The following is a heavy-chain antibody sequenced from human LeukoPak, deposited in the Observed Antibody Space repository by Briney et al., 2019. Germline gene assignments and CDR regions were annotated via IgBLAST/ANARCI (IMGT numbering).Heavy chain of an antibody. V-gene: IGHV1-46*01. J-gene: IGHJ4*02. CDR2: INPSGDST. CDR3: AKLATSDTGETY. Sequence: VASVKVSCKASGYTFTSYAMNWARQAPGQGLEWMGVINPSGDSTTYAQNFQGRVTMTRDTSTSTVYMELRSLRSEDTAIYYCAKLATSDTGETYWGQGTLVTVSS. D-gene: IGHD3-3*02. CDR1: GYTFTSYA.